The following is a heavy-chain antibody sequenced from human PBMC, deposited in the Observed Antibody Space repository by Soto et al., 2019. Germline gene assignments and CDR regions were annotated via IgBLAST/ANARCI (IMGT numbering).Heavy chain of an antibody. Sequence: VASVKVSCKASGYTFTSYAMHWVRQAPGQRLEWMGWINAVNGNTKYSQKFQGRVTITRDTSASTAYMELSSLRSEDTAVYYCARGLGLYYFAYWGQGTLVTVSS. D-gene: IGHD1-26*01. CDR2: INAVNGNT. J-gene: IGHJ4*02. V-gene: IGHV1-3*01. CDR3: ARGLGLYYFAY. CDR1: GYTFTSYA.